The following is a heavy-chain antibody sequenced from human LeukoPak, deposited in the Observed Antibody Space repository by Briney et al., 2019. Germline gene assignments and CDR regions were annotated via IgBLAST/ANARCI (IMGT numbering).Heavy chain of an antibody. CDR2: ISSSSSYI. J-gene: IGHJ6*02. Sequence: PGGSLRLSCAASGFTFSSYSMNWVRQAPGKGLEWVSSISSSSSYIYYADSVKGRFAISRDNAKNSLYLQMNSLRAEDTAVYYGARVLWFGESQRPLYYYYYGMDVWGQGTTVTVSS. CDR1: GFTFSSYS. CDR3: ARVLWFGESQRPLYYYYYGMDV. V-gene: IGHV3-21*01. D-gene: IGHD3-10*01.